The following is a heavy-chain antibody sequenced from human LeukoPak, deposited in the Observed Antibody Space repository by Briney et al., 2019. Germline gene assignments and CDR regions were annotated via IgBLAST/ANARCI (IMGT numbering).Heavy chain of an antibody. J-gene: IGHJ4*02. Sequence: GRSLRLSCAASGFTFSSYAMHWVRQAPGKGLEWVAVISYDGSNKYYADSVKGRFTISRDNSKNTLYLQMNSLRAEDTAVYYCAKDFGDFYYDSSGSQNFDYWGQGTLVTVSS. V-gene: IGHV3-30*04. CDR2: ISYDGSNK. D-gene: IGHD3-22*01. CDR3: AKDFGDFYYDSSGSQNFDY. CDR1: GFTFSSYA.